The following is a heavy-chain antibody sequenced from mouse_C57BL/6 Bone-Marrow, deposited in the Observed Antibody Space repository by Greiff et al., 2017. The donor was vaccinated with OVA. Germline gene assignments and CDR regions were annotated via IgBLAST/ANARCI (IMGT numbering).Heavy chain of an antibody. V-gene: IGHV7-3*01. CDR2: IRNKANGYTT. CDR3: ARFPPYGSSFYAMDY. J-gene: IGHJ4*01. Sequence: EVQLVESGGGLVQPGGSLSLSCAASGFTFTDYYMSWVRQPPGKALEWLGFIRNKANGYTTEYRASVKGRFTISRDNSHSILYLQMHALRAEYSATYYCARFPPYGSSFYAMDYWGQGTSVTVSS. CDR1: GFTFTDYY. D-gene: IGHD1-1*01.